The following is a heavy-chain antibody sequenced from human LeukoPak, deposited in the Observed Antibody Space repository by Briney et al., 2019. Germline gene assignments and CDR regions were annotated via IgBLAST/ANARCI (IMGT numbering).Heavy chain of an antibody. Sequence: GGSLRLSCAASGFTFSSYGMHWVRQAPGKGLEWLSHISSSSNTIYYADSVKGRFTISRDNSKNTLYLQMNSLRAEDTAVYYCAKDSEDITMVRGVIISEYYYYYYMDVWGKGTTVTISS. CDR3: AKDSEDITMVRGVIISEYYYYYYMDV. V-gene: IGHV3-48*01. CDR1: GFTFSSYG. CDR2: ISSSSNTI. D-gene: IGHD3-10*01. J-gene: IGHJ6*03.